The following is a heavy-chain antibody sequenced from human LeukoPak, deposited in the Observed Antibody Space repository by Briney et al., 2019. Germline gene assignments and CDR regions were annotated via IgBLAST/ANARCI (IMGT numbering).Heavy chain of an antibody. CDR2: INPKTGVT. CDR1: GCTFTDYY. J-gene: IGHJ4*02. CDR3: ARDLAMYSPDLDY. Sequence: GASVKVSCKASGCTFTDYYLHWVRQAPGHGLEWMGWINPKTGVTKYAQNFQGRVTMTRDTSINTAYMEVSRLRSDDTAVFYCARDLAMYSPDLDYWGQGTLVTVSS. V-gene: IGHV1-2*02. D-gene: IGHD1-26*01.